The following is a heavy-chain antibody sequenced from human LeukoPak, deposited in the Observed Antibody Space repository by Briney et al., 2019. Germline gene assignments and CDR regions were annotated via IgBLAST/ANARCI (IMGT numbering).Heavy chain of an antibody. CDR1: NGSISGNSHY. J-gene: IGHJ3*02. Sequence: SETLSLTCTVSNGSISGNSHYWTWIRQPAAMRLEWIGRIFSAGSTNYNPSLKSRVTISVDTSKNQFSLKLSSVTAADTAVYYCARHGSPIAVAGTTHGDAFDIWGQGTMVTVSS. V-gene: IGHV4-61*02. CDR2: IFSAGST. CDR3: ARHGSPIAVAGTTHGDAFDI. D-gene: IGHD6-19*01.